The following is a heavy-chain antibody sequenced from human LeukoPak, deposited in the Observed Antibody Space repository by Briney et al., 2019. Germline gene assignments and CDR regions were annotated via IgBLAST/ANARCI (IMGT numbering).Heavy chain of an antibody. Sequence: GGSLRLSCAASGFTFSSYSMNWVRQAPGKGLEWVSYISSSSSTIYYGDSVKGRFTISRDNAKSSLYLQMNSLRAEDTAVYYCARDRHRRLYDSQARDTFDIWGQGTMVTVSS. CDR2: ISSSSSTI. CDR1: GFTFSSYS. CDR3: ARDRHRRLYDSQARDTFDI. J-gene: IGHJ3*02. V-gene: IGHV3-48*01. D-gene: IGHD3-22*01.